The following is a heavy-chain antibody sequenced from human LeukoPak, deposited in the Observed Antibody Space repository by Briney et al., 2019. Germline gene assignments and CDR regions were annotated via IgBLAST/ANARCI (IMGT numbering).Heavy chain of an antibody. CDR2: IYYSGST. Sequence: SETLSLTCTVSGGSISSYYWNWIRQPPGKGLEWIGYIYYSGSTNYNPSLKSRVTISVDTSKNQFSLKVRSVTAADTAVYYCARGGDFDWSVDYWGQGTLVTVSS. V-gene: IGHV4-59*12. CDR3: ARGGDFDWSVDY. D-gene: IGHD3-9*01. J-gene: IGHJ4*02. CDR1: GGSISSYY.